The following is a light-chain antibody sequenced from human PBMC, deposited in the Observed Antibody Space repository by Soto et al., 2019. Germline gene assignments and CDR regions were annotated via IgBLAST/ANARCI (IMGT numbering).Light chain of an antibody. V-gene: IGLV2-14*01. Sequence: QSALTQPASVSWSPGQSITISCTGTSSDIGGYNYVSWYQQHPGKAPKVMIYEVSNRSSGVSNRFSGSKSGNTASLTISGLQAEDEADYYCSSYTRSSTWVFGGGTKLTVL. CDR2: EVS. CDR3: SSYTRSSTWV. CDR1: SSDIGGYNY. J-gene: IGLJ3*02.